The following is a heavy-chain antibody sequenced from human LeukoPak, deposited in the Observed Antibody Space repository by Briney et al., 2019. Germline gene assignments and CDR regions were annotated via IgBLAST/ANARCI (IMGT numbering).Heavy chain of an antibody. D-gene: IGHD2-2*01. CDR2: IYYSGST. CDR3: AREGEYCSSTSCYIGEIDY. Sequence: SETLSLTCTVSGGSISSYYWGWIRQPPGKGLEWIGSIYYSGSTYYNPSLKSRVTISVDTSKNQFSLKLSSVTAADTAVYYCAREGEYCSSTSCYIGEIDYWGQGTLVTVSS. V-gene: IGHV4-39*02. J-gene: IGHJ4*02. CDR1: GGSISSYY.